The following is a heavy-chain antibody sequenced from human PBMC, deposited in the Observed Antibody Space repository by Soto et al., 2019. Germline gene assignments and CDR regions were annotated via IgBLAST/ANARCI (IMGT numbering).Heavy chain of an antibody. J-gene: IGHJ5*02. Sequence: GGSLRLSCAASGFTFSSYAMSWVRQAPGKGLEWVSAISGSGGSTYYADSVKGRFTISRDNSKNTLYLQMNSLRAEDTAVYYCAKEFRDNWNYWDWFDPWGQGTLVTVSS. V-gene: IGHV3-23*01. D-gene: IGHD1-7*01. CDR3: AKEFRDNWNYWDWFDP. CDR2: ISGSGGST. CDR1: GFTFSSYA.